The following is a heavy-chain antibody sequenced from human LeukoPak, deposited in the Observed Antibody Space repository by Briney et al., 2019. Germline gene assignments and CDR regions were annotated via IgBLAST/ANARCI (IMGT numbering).Heavy chain of an antibody. CDR3: ARPLHCYDSNGRNDAFDI. J-gene: IGHJ3*02. CDR1: GYSISSGYY. D-gene: IGHD3-22*01. V-gene: IGHV4-38-2*02. CDR2: IYHSGST. Sequence: SETLSLTCTVSGYSISSGYYWGWIRQPPGKGREWMGSIYHSGSTYYNPSLKSRVTISVDTTKNQFSLKLSSVTADDTAVYYCARPLHCYDSNGRNDAFDIWGQGTMVTVSS.